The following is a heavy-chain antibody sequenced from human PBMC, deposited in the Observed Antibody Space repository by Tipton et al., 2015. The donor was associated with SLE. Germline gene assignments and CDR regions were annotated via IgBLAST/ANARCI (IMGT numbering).Heavy chain of an antibody. CDR2: ISPYNGNT. D-gene: IGHD3-22*01. Sequence: QLVQSGAEVKKPGASVKVSCKASGYTFTSYGISWVRQAPGQGLEWMGWISPYNGNTDYAQKLQGRVTMTTDTSTSTAYMELRRLRSDDTAVYYCARPFYFDASGYEGSFDYWGQGTLVTVSS. CDR1: GYTFTSYG. V-gene: IGHV1-18*01. CDR3: ARPFYFDASGYEGSFDY. J-gene: IGHJ4*02.